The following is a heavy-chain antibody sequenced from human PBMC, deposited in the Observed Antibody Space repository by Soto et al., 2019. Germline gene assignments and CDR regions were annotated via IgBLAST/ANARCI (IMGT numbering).Heavy chain of an antibody. V-gene: IGHV5-51*01. CDR3: ARQGLIRTLDYYYGMDV. CDR2: IYPGDSDT. J-gene: IGHJ6*02. D-gene: IGHD6-19*01. CDR1: GYSFTSYW. Sequence: GESLKISCKGSGYSFTSYWIGWVRQMPGKGLEWMGIIYPGDSDTRYSPSFQGQVTISADKSISTAYLQWSSLKASDTAMYYCARQGLIRTLDYYYGMDVWGQGTTVTVSS.